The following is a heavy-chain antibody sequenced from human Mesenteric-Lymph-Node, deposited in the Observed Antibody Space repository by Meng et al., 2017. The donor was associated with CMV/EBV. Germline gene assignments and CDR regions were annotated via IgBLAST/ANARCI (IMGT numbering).Heavy chain of an antibody. Sequence: ASVKVSCKASGYTFTSYGISWVRQAPGQGLEWMGWISAYNGNTNYAQKLQGRVTMTTDTSTSTAYMELRSLRSDDTAVYYRARRKGGIAAAGSYYYYYGMDVWGQGTTVTVSS. V-gene: IGHV1-18*01. D-gene: IGHD6-13*01. CDR2: ISAYNGNT. CDR1: GYTFTSYG. CDR3: ARRKGGIAAAGSYYYYYGMDV. J-gene: IGHJ6*02.